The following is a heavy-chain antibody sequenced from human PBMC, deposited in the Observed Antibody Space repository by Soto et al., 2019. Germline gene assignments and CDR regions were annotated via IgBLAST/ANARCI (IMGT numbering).Heavy chain of an antibody. Sequence: QVPLVQSGAEVKKPGASVKVSCKASGYTFTSYGITWVRQAPGQGLEWMGWISAYNGNTNYAQKLQGRVTMTTDTSTSTAYMELRSLRSDDTAVYYCARDDCSGGTCYRGDFDYWGQGTLVTVSS. V-gene: IGHV1-18*01. CDR3: ARDDCSGGTCYRGDFDY. CDR1: GYTFTSYG. J-gene: IGHJ4*02. CDR2: ISAYNGNT. D-gene: IGHD2-15*01.